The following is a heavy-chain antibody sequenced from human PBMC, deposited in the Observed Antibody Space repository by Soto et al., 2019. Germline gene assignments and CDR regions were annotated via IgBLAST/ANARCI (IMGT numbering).Heavy chain of an antibody. CDR2: ISAYNGYT. CDR1: GYNFTKYG. J-gene: IGHJ6*02. V-gene: IGHV1-18*01. D-gene: IGHD2-21*01. Sequence: ASVKVSCKASGYNFTKYGVSWVRQAPGQGLEWMGWISAYNGYTKYKQKFQGRVTMTTDTSKSTGYMELRSLRFDDTAVYYCVRGPVPLNYSAGIDVWGQGTTVTVSS. CDR3: VRGPVPLNYSAGIDV.